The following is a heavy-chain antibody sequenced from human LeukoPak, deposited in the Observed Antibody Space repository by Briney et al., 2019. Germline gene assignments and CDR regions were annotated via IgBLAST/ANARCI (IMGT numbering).Heavy chain of an antibody. D-gene: IGHD7-27*01. Sequence: GGSLRLSCAASGFTFSSYSMNWVRQAPGKGLEWVDRSRNKVNNYNREYAASVKGRFSISRDDSNNLLYLEMNSLKTEDTAVYYCVRGRSGAFEYWGQGTLVTVSS. V-gene: IGHV3-72*01. J-gene: IGHJ4*02. CDR1: GFTFSSYS. CDR2: SRNKVNNYNR. CDR3: VRGRSGAFEY.